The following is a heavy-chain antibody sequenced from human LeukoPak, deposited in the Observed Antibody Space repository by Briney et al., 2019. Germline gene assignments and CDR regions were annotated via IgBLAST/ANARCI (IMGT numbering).Heavy chain of an antibody. CDR3: ARARTMVRGAYGF. CDR2: ISSSSSYI. Sequence: GGSLRLSCAASGFTFSSYAMSWVRQAPGKGLEWVSSISSSSSYIYYADSVKGRFTISRDNAKNSLYLQMNSLRAEDTAVYYCARARTMVRGAYGFWGQGTLVTVSS. V-gene: IGHV3-21*01. CDR1: GFTFSSYA. J-gene: IGHJ4*02. D-gene: IGHD3-10*01.